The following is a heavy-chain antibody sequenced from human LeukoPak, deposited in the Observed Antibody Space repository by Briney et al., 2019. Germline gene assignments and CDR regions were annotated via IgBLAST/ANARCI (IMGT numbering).Heavy chain of an antibody. J-gene: IGHJ5*02. CDR2: IYYSGST. V-gene: IGHV4-39*07. CDR3: ARGESWGSSWANRWNWFDP. Sequence: PSETLSLTCTVSGGSISSSSYYWGWIRQPPGKGLEWIGSIYYSGSTYYNPSLKSRVTISVDTSKNQFSLKLSSVTAADTAVYYCARGESWGSSWANRWNWFDPWGQGTLVTVSS. CDR1: GGSISSSSYY. D-gene: IGHD6-13*01.